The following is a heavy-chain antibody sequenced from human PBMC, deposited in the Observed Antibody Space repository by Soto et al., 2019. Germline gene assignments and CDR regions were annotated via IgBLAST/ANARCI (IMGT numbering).Heavy chain of an antibody. Sequence: EVQLLESGGGLVQPGGSLRLSCAASGFTFSSYAMTWVRQAPGKGLEWVSVISGSGGSTYYADSVKGRFTISRDNSKNALYLQMNSLRAEDTAVYYCARRSSGWYFDSWGQGTLVTVSS. J-gene: IGHJ4*02. CDR3: ARRSSGWYFDS. CDR1: GFTFSSYA. CDR2: ISGSGGST. V-gene: IGHV3-23*01. D-gene: IGHD6-19*01.